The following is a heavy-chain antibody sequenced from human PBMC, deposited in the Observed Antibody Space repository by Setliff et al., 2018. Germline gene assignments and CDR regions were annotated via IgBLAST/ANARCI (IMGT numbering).Heavy chain of an antibody. CDR2: INPSGGST. V-gene: IGHV1-46*01. CDR3: ARDYPADSSGWYPYYYGMDV. CDR1: GYTFTSYY. J-gene: IGHJ6*02. D-gene: IGHD6-19*01. Sequence: ASVKVSCKASGYTFTSYYMHWVRQAPGQGLEWMGIINPSGGSTSYAQKFQGRVTMTRDTSTSTVYMELSSLRSEDTAVYYCARDYPADSSGWYPYYYGMDVWGQGTTVTVSS.